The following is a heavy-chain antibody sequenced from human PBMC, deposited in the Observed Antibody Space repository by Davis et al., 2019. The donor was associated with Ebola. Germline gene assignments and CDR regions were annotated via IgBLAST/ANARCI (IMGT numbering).Heavy chain of an antibody. CDR3: ARVAGYYDFWSGCDY. Sequence: PGGSLRLSCAASGFTFSGSAMHWVRQASGKGLEWVGRIRSKANSYATAYAASVKGRFTISRDNSKNTLYLQMNSLRAEDTAVYYCARVAGYYDFWSGCDYWGQGTLVTVSS. D-gene: IGHD3-3*01. CDR2: IRSKANSYAT. CDR1: GFTFSGSA. J-gene: IGHJ4*02. V-gene: IGHV3-73*01.